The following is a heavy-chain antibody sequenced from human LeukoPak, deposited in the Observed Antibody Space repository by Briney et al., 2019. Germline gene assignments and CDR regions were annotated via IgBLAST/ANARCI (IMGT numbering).Heavy chain of an antibody. D-gene: IGHD6-6*01. CDR3: ARAAKEQLHSVDYLDY. V-gene: IGHV3-7*01. CDR1: GFTFSSYW. J-gene: IGHJ4*02. CDR2: IKQDGSEK. Sequence: GGSLRLSCAASGFTFSSYWMSWVRQAPGKGLEWVANIKQDGSEKYYVDSVKGRFTISRDNAKNSLYLQMNSLRAEDTAVYYCARAAKEQLHSVDYLDYWGQGTLVTVSS.